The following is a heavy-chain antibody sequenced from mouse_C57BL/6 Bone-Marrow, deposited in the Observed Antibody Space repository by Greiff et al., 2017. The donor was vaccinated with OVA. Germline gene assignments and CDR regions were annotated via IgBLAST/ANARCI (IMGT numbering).Heavy chain of an antibody. V-gene: IGHV3-8*01. Sequence: VQLQQSGPSLAKPSQTLSLTCSVTGYSITSDYWNWIRKFPGNKLEYMGYISYSGSTYYNPSLKSRISITRDTSKNQYYLQLNSVTTEDTATYYCARYRVLRSKGYAMDYWGQGTSVTVSS. J-gene: IGHJ4*01. CDR2: ISYSGST. CDR1: GYSITSDY. D-gene: IGHD1-1*01. CDR3: ARYRVLRSKGYAMDY.